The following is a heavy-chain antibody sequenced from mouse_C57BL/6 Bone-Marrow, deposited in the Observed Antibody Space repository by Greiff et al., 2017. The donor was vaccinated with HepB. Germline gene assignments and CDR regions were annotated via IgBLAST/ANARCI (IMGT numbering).Heavy chain of an antibody. V-gene: IGHV1-55*01. Sequence: QVHVKQPGAELVKPGASVKMSCKASGYTFTSYWITWVKQRPGQGLEWIGDIYPGSGSTNYNEKFKSKATLTVDTSSSTAYMQLSSLTSEDSAVYYCARELLRPYYFDYWGQGTTLTVSS. CDR3: ARELLRPYYFDY. D-gene: IGHD1-1*01. CDR1: GYTFTSYW. J-gene: IGHJ2*01. CDR2: IYPGSGST.